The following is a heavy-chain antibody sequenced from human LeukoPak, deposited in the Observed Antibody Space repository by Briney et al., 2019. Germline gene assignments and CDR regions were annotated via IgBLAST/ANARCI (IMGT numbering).Heavy chain of an antibody. Sequence: ASVKVSCKASGYTFTSYGISWVRQAPGQGLEWMGRISAYNGNTNYAQKLQGRVTMTTDTSTSTAYMELRSLRSDDTAVYYCARGRYDFDYYYGMDVWGQGTTVTVSS. CDR1: GYTFTSYG. CDR3: ARGRYDFDYYYGMDV. V-gene: IGHV1-18*01. D-gene: IGHD3-3*01. CDR2: ISAYNGNT. J-gene: IGHJ6*02.